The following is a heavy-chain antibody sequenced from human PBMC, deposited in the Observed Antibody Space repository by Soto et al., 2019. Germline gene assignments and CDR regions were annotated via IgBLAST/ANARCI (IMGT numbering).Heavy chain of an antibody. V-gene: IGHV1-8*01. CDR3: AVASIVVIPAALPK. D-gene: IGHD2-2*01. CDR2: INPNSGNT. CDR1: GYTFTTYD. J-gene: IGHJ4*02. Sequence: ASVKVSCKASGYTFTTYDINWVRQATGQGLEWMGWINPNSGNTGYAQKFQGRVTMTRNTSINTAYMELSSLRYEDTAVYYCAVASIVVIPAALPKWGQGXLVTVSS.